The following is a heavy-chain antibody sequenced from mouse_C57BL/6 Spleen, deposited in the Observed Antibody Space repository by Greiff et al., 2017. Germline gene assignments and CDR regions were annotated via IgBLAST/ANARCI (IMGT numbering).Heavy chain of an antibody. J-gene: IGHJ1*03. D-gene: IGHD1-1*01. Sequence: EVQLQESGPELVKPGASVKIPCKASGYTFTDYNMDWVKQSHGKSLEWIGDINPNNGGTIYNQKFKGKATLTVDKSSSTAYMELRSLTSEDTAVYYCAREPTYYGSSHYWYFDVWGTGTTVTVSS. V-gene: IGHV1-18*01. CDR2: INPNNGGT. CDR3: AREPTYYGSSHYWYFDV. CDR1: GYTFTDYN.